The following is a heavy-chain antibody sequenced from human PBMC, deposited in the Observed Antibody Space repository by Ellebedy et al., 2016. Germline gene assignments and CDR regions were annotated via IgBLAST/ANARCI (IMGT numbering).Heavy chain of an antibody. CDR2: ISYSGST. Sequence: SETLSLXCSVSGDSISSSYWTWIRQPPGKGLEWIGYISYSGSTSYSPSLKSRVTISLDTSKNQFSLKLRSVTAADTAIYYCVKDGGFGDSWFDPWGQGTLVTVSS. V-gene: IGHV4-59*01. CDR3: VKDGGFGDSWFDP. D-gene: IGHD3-10*01. J-gene: IGHJ5*02. CDR1: GDSISSSY.